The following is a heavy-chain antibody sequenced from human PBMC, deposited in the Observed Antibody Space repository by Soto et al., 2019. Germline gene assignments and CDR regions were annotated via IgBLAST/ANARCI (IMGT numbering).Heavy chain of an antibody. J-gene: IGHJ6*02. CDR2: IYYSGST. D-gene: IGHD3-16*01. CDR1: GGSISSGGYY. V-gene: IGHV4-31*03. Sequence: SETLSLTCTVSGGSISSGGYYWSWIRQHPGKGLEWIGYIYYSGSTYYNPSLKSRVTISVDTSKNQFSLKLSSVTAADTAAYYCAGRRDVPEENYYYYGMDVWGQGTTVTVSS. CDR3: AGRRDVPEENYYYYGMDV.